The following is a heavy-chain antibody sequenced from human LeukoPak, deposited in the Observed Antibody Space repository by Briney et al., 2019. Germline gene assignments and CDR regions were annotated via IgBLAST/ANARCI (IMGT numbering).Heavy chain of an antibody. CDR1: GFTFSTHS. Sequence: GGSLRLSCAASGFTFSTHSMNWVRQAPGKGLEWVSSITSSSAYIYYADSVRGRLTISRDNAENSLFLQMNSLRVEDTAVYYCARAGVVDFTNYGSATFDYWGQGTLVTVSS. J-gene: IGHJ4*02. CDR3: ARAGVVDFTNYGSATFDY. CDR2: ITSSSAYI. D-gene: IGHD4-11*01. V-gene: IGHV3-21*01.